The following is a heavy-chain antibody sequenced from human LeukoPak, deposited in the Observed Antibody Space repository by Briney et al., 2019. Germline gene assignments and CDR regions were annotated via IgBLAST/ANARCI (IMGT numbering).Heavy chain of an antibody. CDR1: GFTFSRYS. CDR3: ARYGDPVYYYYMDV. Sequence: GGSLRLSCAVSGFTFSRYSMNWVRQAPGKGLEWVSYISSSGGSVSYGDPVKGRFTISRDNARNSLYLQMNSLRAEDTAVYYCARYGDPVYYYYMDVWGKGTTVTVSS. V-gene: IGHV3-48*01. D-gene: IGHD4-17*01. J-gene: IGHJ6*03. CDR2: ISSSGGSV.